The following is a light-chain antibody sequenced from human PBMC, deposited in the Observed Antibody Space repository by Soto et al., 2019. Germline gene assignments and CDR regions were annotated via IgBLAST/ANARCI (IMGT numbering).Light chain of an antibody. V-gene: IGKV1-5*01. J-gene: IGKJ3*01. Sequence: DIQMTQSPSTLSASVGDRVTITCRASQSISRSLAWYQQKSGKAPKLLIYDASSLESGVPSRFSGSGFGTEFTLTISGLQPDDCETYYCQQYQSYFLTFGPGTTVDMK. CDR3: QQYQSYFLT. CDR2: DAS. CDR1: QSISRS.